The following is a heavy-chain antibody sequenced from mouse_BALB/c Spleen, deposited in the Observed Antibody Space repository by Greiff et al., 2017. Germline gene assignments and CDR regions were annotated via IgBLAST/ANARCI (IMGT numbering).Heavy chain of an antibody. V-gene: IGHV14-1*02. CDR2: IDPENGNT. CDR1: GFNIKDYY. J-gene: IGHJ3*01. D-gene: IGHD6-5*01. CDR3: ARWSYVPAWFAY. Sequence: EVKLQQSGAELVRPGALVKLSCKASGFNIKDYYMHWVKQRPEQGLEWIGWIDPENGNTIYDPKFQGKASITADTSSNTAYLQLSSLTSEDTAVYYCARWSYVPAWFAYWGQGTLVTVSA.